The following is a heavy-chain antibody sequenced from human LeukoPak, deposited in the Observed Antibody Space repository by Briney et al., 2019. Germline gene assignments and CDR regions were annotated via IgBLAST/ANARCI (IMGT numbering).Heavy chain of an antibody. CDR3: ARRDNDDDFDY. CDR1: GYTFTRYA. Sequence: ASVKVSCKASGYTFTRYAINWLRQAPGQGLEWMGWINMYTANPAYAQGFTERFVFSLDTSVTTAYLQISNLKTEDTAVYYCARRDNDDDFDYWGQGTLDTVSS. V-gene: IGHV7-4-1*02. J-gene: IGHJ4*02. D-gene: IGHD3-16*01. CDR2: INMYTANP.